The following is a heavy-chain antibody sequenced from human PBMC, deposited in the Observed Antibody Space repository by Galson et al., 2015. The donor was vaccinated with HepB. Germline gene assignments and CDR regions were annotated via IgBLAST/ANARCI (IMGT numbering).Heavy chain of an antibody. J-gene: IGHJ6*02. CDR2: ISYDGSNK. Sequence: SLRLSCAASGFTFSSYGMHWVRQAPGKGLEWVAVISYDGSNKYYADSVKGRFTISRDNSKNTLYLQMNSLRAEDTAVYYCAKDRPSKKYSSSWKEANYYGMDVWGQGTTVTVSS. V-gene: IGHV3-30*18. D-gene: IGHD6-13*01. CDR1: GFTFSSYG. CDR3: AKDRPSKKYSSSWKEANYYGMDV.